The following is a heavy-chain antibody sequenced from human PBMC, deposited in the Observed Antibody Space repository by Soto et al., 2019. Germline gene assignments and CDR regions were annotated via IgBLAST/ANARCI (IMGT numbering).Heavy chain of an antibody. Sequence: PGRSLRLSCAASGFTFSSYAMSWVRQAPGKGLEWVSALSGSGGSTYYADSVKGRFTISRDNSKNTLYLQMNSLRAEDTAVYYCASGYYDSSGSALGYYYYYGMDVWGQGTTVTVSS. D-gene: IGHD3-22*01. CDR3: ASGYYDSSGSALGYYYYYGMDV. V-gene: IGHV3-23*01. CDR1: GFTFSSYA. CDR2: LSGSGGST. J-gene: IGHJ6*02.